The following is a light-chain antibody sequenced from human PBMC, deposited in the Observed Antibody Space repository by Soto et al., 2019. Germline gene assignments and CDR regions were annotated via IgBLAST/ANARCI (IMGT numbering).Light chain of an antibody. Sequence: QSALTQPASVSGSPGQSITISCTGTSSDVGGYNYVSWYQQHPGKAPKLMIYEVSNRPSGVSNRLSGSKSGNTASLTISGLQAEDEADYYCSSYTSSSTYGFGTGTKLTVL. CDR2: EVS. CDR3: SSYTSSSTYG. J-gene: IGLJ1*01. V-gene: IGLV2-14*01. CDR1: SSDVGGYNY.